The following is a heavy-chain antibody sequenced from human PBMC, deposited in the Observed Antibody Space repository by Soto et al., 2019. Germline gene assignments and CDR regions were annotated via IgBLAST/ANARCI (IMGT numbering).Heavy chain of an antibody. CDR3: ARVLGGYNDY. CDR2: ISRNSGSI. D-gene: IGHD5-12*01. CDR1: GFTFSSYS. Sequence: GGSLRLSCAASGFTFSSYSMNWVRQAPGKGLEWVSCISRNSGSIGYADSVKGRFTISRDNAKNSLFLQMNSLRAEDTAIYFCARVLGGYNDYWGQGTVVTVSS. J-gene: IGHJ4*02. V-gene: IGHV3-48*04.